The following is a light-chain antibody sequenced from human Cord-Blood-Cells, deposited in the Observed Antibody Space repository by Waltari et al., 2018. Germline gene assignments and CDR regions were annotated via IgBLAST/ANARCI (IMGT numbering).Light chain of an antibody. J-gene: IGLJ3*02. CDR2: GNS. V-gene: IGLV1-40*01. Sequence: QSVLPPPPSVSGAPGQRVTISCTWSSSNIGAGYDVHWYQQLPGTAPKLLIYGNSNRPSGVPDRFSGSKSGTSASLAITGLQAEDEADYYCQSYDSSLSGWVFGGGTKLTVL. CDR3: QSYDSSLSGWV. CDR1: SSNIGAGYD.